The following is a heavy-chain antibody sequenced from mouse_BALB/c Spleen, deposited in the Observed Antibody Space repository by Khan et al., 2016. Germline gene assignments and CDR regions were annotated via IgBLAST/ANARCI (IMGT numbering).Heavy chain of an antibody. V-gene: IGHV5-6-5*01. D-gene: IGHD1-1*01. CDR2: ISSGGST. J-gene: IGHJ3*01. Sequence: EVELVESGGGLVKPGGSLKLSCAASGFTFSNYAMSWVRQTPEKRLEWVASISSGGSTYYSDTVKGRFTSSKDNARNILYQLKSSLGSEATAMYYCTSSRYGSSYAEWFAYWGQGTLVTVSA. CDR1: GFTFSNYA. CDR3: TSSRYGSSYAEWFAY.